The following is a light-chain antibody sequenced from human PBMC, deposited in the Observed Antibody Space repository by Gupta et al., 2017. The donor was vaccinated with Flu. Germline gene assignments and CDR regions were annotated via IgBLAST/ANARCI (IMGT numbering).Light chain of an antibody. J-gene: IGKJ1*01. CDR2: KAS. V-gene: IGKV1-5*03. Sequence: PSTLSASVGDRVTITCRASQSIRSWLAWYQQKPGKAPKVLIYKASRLESGVPLRFSGGGSGTEFTLTISSLQPDDFATYYCQQENSSPRTFGQGTKVEIK. CDR3: QQENSSPRT. CDR1: QSIRSW.